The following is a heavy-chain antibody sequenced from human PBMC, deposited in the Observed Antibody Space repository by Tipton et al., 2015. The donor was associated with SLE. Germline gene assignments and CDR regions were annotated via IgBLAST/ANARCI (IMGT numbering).Heavy chain of an antibody. D-gene: IGHD4-17*01. J-gene: IGHJ2*01. CDR3: ARRGGNGDLRYFDL. Sequence: LRLSCIVSGGSVSSSSYYWGWIRQPPGKGLEWLGCLYYSGSPFYSPPLKSRVTISMDTSKNHFSLKLTSVTAVDTAVYYCARRGGNGDLRYFDLWGRGTLVTVSS. CDR1: GGSVSSSSYY. V-gene: IGHV4-39*07. CDR2: LYYSGSP.